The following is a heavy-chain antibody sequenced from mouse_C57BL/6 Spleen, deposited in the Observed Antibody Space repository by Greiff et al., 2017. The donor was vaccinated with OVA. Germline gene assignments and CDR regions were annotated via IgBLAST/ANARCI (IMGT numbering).Heavy chain of an antibody. Sequence: QVQLQQPGAELVKPGASVKMSCKASGYTFTSYWITWVKQTPGQGLEWIGDIYPGSGSTNYNEKFKSKATLTVDTSSSTAYMQLSSLTSEDSAVYYCARSTMVYYYSMDYWGQGTSVTVSS. D-gene: IGHD2-1*01. V-gene: IGHV1-55*01. CDR2: IYPGSGST. CDR3: ARSTMVYYYSMDY. CDR1: GYTFTSYW. J-gene: IGHJ4*01.